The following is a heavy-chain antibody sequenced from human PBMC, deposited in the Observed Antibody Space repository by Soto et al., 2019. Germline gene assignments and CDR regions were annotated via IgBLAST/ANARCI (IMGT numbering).Heavy chain of an antibody. CDR1: GFTFSNAW. CDR2: IKSKTDGGTT. CDR3: TTLVWAFWSGYYRKGALSTIFDY. Sequence: GGSLRLSCAASGFTFSNAWMNWVRQAPGKGLEWVGRIKSKTDGGTTDYAAPVKGRFTISRDDSKNTLYLQMNSLKTEDTAVYYCTTLVWAFWSGYYRKGALSTIFDYWGQGTLVTVSS. J-gene: IGHJ4*02. D-gene: IGHD3-3*01. V-gene: IGHV3-15*07.